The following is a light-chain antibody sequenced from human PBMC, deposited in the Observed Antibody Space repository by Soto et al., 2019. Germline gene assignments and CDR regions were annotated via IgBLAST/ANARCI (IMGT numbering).Light chain of an antibody. Sequence: DIVMTQSPDSLAVSLGERATINCKSSQSVLYSSNNKNYLAWYQQKPGQSPKLLIYWASTRESGVPDRFSGSGPGTDFTLTITSLQAEDVAVYYCQKYYRTPPTFGQGTQVDIK. J-gene: IGKJ1*01. CDR2: WAS. CDR1: QSVLYSSNNKNY. V-gene: IGKV4-1*01. CDR3: QKYYRTPPT.